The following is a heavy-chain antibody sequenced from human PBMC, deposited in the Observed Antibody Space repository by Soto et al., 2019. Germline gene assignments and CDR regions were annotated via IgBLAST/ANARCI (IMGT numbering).Heavy chain of an antibody. J-gene: IGHJ4*02. D-gene: IGHD2-8*01. CDR1: GASISNSY. V-gene: IGHV4-59*01. Sequence: QVQLQESGPGLVKPSETLSLTCTVSGASISNSYWNWIRQPPGKGLEWIGYIFYCGSTNYNPSPKSRVTISVDTSKSQFSLKLASLTAADTAVYYCARGLPEWQPLHYWGQGTLVTVSS. CDR2: IFYCGST. CDR3: ARGLPEWQPLHY.